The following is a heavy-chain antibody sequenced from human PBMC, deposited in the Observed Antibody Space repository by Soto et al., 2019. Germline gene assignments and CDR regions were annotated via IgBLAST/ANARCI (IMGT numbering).Heavy chain of an antibody. Sequence: GGSLRLSCAASGFTFSSYTMSWVRQAPGKGLEWVSAISGSGGSTYYADSVKGRFTISRDNSKNTLYLQMNSLRAEDTAVYYCAKDSIAAAGTNWFDPWGQGTLVTVSS. D-gene: IGHD6-13*01. J-gene: IGHJ5*02. V-gene: IGHV3-23*01. CDR2: ISGSGGST. CDR3: AKDSIAAAGTNWFDP. CDR1: GFTFSSYT.